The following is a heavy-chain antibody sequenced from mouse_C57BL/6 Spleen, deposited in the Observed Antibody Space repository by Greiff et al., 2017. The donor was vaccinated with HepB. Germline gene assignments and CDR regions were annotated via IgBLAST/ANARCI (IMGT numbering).Heavy chain of an antibody. CDR2: INPNNGGT. D-gene: IGHD1-1*02. Sequence: VQLQQSGPELVKPGASVKIPCKASGYTFTDYNMDWVKQSHGKSLEWIGDINPNNGGTIYNQKFKGKATLTVDKSSSTAYMELRSLTSEDTAVDYCARSRVVHWYFDVWGTGTTVTVSS. CDR1: GYTFTDYN. CDR3: ARSRVVHWYFDV. J-gene: IGHJ1*03. V-gene: IGHV1-18*01.